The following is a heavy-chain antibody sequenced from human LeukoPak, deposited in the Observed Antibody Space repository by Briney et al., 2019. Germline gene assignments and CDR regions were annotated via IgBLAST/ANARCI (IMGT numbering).Heavy chain of an antibody. V-gene: IGHV3-74*01. J-gene: IGHJ4*02. Sequence: GGSLRLSCAASGFTFSSYWMHWVRQAPGKGLVWVSRINSDGSSTSYADSVKGRFTISRDNAKNTLYLQMNSLRAEDTAVYYCAKDRGRLYYYDSSGFTGFDYWGQGTLVAVSS. CDR3: AKDRGRLYYYDSSGFTGFDY. CDR2: INSDGSST. D-gene: IGHD3-22*01. CDR1: GFTFSSYW.